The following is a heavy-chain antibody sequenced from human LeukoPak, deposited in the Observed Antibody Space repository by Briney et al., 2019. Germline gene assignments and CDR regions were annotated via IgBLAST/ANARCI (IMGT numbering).Heavy chain of an antibody. CDR2: IYPGEGIYATATT. CDR1: GVSISAYY. CDR3: ARETYYYDSSGPPHAFDI. D-gene: IGHD3-22*01. J-gene: IGHJ3*02. Sequence: SETLSLTCSVSGVSISAYYWSWIRQSAGNRLEWIGRIYPGEGIYATATTSYNPSFKSRVTMSGDTSKNQLSLKLSSVTAADTAVYYCARETYYYDSSGPPHAFDIWGQGTMVTVSS. V-gene: IGHV4-4*07.